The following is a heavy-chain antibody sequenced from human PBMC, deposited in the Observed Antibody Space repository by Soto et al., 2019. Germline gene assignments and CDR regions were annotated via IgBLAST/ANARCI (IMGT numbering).Heavy chain of an antibody. CDR1: GFSLSTSGVG. J-gene: IGHJ4*02. Sequence: QITLKESGPTLVKPTQTLTLTCTFSGFSLSTSGVGVGWIRQPPVKALEWLALIYWDDDKRYSPSLKSRLTITKDTSKNQVVLTMTNMDPVDTATYDCAHTDPSGGTDYGAFDYWGQGTLVTVSS. CDR3: AHTDPSGGTDYGAFDY. D-gene: IGHD4-17*01. V-gene: IGHV2-5*02. CDR2: IYWDDDK.